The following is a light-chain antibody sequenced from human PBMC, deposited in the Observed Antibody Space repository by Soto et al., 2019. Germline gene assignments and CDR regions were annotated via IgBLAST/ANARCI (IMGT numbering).Light chain of an antibody. CDR1: SSNIGAGYD. V-gene: IGLV1-40*01. CDR3: QSYDSSLSGVV. Sequence: QSVLTQPPSVSGAPGQRVTISCTGSSSNIGAGYDVHWYQQLPGTAPKLLIYGNSNRPSGVPDRFSGSKSGTSASLAITVLQAEDEADYYCQSYDSSLSGVVFGGGNKLTV. CDR2: GNS. J-gene: IGLJ2*01.